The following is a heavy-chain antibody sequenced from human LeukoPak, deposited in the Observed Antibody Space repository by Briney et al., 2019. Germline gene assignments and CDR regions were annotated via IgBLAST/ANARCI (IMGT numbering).Heavy chain of an antibody. CDR3: ARHWVVTPNY. J-gene: IGHJ4*02. Sequence: SGSAYYNPSLKSRVTISVDTSKNQFSLNLTSVTAADTAVYYCARHWVVTPNYWGQGTLVTVSS. CDR2: SGSA. V-gene: IGHV4-39*01. D-gene: IGHD4-23*01.